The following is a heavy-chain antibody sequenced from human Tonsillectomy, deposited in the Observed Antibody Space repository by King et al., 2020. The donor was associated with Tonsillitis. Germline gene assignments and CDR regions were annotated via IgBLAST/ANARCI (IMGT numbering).Heavy chain of an antibody. V-gene: IGHV4-61*01. Sequence: QLQESGPGLVKPSETLSLTCTVSGGSVSSVSYYWSWIRQPPGKGLEWIGYFYDSGSTNYNPSLKSRVTISVDTSKNQFSLKLSSATAADTAVYYCARAKHSMVRGIMGHWFDPWGQGTLVTVSS. CDR3: ARAKHSMVRGIMGHWFDP. J-gene: IGHJ5*02. CDR2: FYDSGST. CDR1: GGSVSSVSYY. D-gene: IGHD3-10*01.